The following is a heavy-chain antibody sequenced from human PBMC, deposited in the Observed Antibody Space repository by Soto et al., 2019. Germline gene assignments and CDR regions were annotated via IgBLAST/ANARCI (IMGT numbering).Heavy chain of an antibody. Sequence: GSLRLSYAGSGFTFSSNYMSWVRQAPGNVLELVLVIYSGASTYYADSVKGRFTISRDNSKNTPYLQMNSLRAEDTAVYYCARSQKVGATCPGSWGQGT. CDR2: IYSGAST. V-gene: IGHV3-66*01. D-gene: IGHD1-26*01. J-gene: IGHJ5*02. CDR1: GFTFSSNY. CDR3: ARSQKVGATCPGS.